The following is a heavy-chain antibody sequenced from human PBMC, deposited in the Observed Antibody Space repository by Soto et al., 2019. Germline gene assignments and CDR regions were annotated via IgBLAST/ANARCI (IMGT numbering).Heavy chain of an antibody. CDR1: GFTFSSYA. D-gene: IGHD3-3*01. V-gene: IGHV3-23*01. Sequence: GGSLRLSCAASGFTFSSYAMSWVRQAPGKGLEWVSAISGSGGSTYYADSVKGRFTISRDNSKNTLYLQMNSLRAEDTAVYYCAKAPPSTIFGDNDAFDIWGQGTMVTVSS. J-gene: IGHJ3*02. CDR3: AKAPPSTIFGDNDAFDI. CDR2: ISGSGGST.